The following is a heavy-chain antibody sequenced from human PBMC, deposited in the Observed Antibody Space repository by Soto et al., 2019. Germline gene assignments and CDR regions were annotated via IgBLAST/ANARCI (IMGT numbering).Heavy chain of an antibody. D-gene: IGHD2-2*01. Sequence: PGGSLRLSCAASGFTFSSYGMHWVRQAPGKGLEWVAVISYDGSNKYYADSVKGRFTISRDNSKNTLYLQMNSLRAEDTAVYYCAKADTGAYTRDYYYAMDVCGQGTTVTVYS. V-gene: IGHV3-30*18. CDR2: ISYDGSNK. CDR3: AKADTGAYTRDYYYAMDV. CDR1: GFTFSSYG. J-gene: IGHJ6*02.